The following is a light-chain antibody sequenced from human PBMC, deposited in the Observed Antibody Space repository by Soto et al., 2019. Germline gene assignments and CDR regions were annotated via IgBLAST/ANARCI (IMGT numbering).Light chain of an antibody. CDR1: QSVSSN. CDR3: QQYNNSPFT. Sequence: EIEMTQSPATLSVSAGERATLSCRASQSVSSNLAWYQQKPGQAPRLLIYGASTRPTGIPARFSGSGSGTEFTLTISSLQSEDVAVYYCQQYNNSPFTFGPGTKVDIK. CDR2: GAS. J-gene: IGKJ3*01. V-gene: IGKV3D-15*01.